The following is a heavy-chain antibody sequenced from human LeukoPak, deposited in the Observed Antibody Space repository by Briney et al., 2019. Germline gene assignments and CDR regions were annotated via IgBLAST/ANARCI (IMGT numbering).Heavy chain of an antibody. V-gene: IGHV1-2*02. J-gene: IGHJ6*02. D-gene: IGHD1-26*01. CDR1: GYTFTGYY. Sequence: AASVKVSCKASGYTFTGYYMHWVRQAPGQGLEWMGWINPNSGGTNYAQKFQGRVTMTRDTSISTAYMELSRLRSDDTAVYYCARGLCRSCNYYYYYGMDVWGQGTTVTVSS. CDR2: INPNSGGT. CDR3: ARGLCRSCNYYYYYGMDV.